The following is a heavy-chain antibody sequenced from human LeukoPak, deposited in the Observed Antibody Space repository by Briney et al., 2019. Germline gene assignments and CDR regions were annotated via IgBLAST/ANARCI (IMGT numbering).Heavy chain of an antibody. D-gene: IGHD3-10*01. V-gene: IGHV1-2*02. Sequence: ASVKVSCKASGYTFTDYYIHWVRQAPGQGLEWMGWITPYSGGTDYAQKFQGRVTMTMDTSISTVYMESSRLRSDDTAVYYCARKFNTYYYGSGSHDAFDIWGQGTEVTVS. CDR1: GYTFTDYY. CDR2: ITPYSGGT. CDR3: ARKFNTYYYGSGSHDAFDI. J-gene: IGHJ3*02.